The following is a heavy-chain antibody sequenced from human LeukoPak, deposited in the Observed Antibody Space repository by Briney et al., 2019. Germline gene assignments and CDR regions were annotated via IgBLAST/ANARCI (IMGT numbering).Heavy chain of an antibody. CDR2: INHSGST. CDR1: GGSFSGYY. CDR3: ARVGGDYYDSSGYYPPIDP. D-gene: IGHD3-22*01. J-gene: IGHJ5*02. V-gene: IGHV4-34*01. Sequence: SETLSLTCAVYGGSFSGYYWSWIRQPPGKGLEWIGEINHSGSTNYNPSLKSRVTISVDTSKNQFSLRLSSVTAADTAVYYCARVGGDYYDSSGYYPPIDPWGQGTLVTVSS.